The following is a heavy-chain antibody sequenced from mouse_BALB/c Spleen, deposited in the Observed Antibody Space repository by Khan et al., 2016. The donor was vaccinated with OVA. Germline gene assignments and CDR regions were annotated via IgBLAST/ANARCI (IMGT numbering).Heavy chain of an antibody. D-gene: IGHD2-1*01. Sequence: VQLKESGGDLVKPGGSLKLPCEASGFTFSSYTMSWVRQNPEKRLEWVANISSGGSYTYYPDSVKGRVTISRDNAKNTLYLQMSSLKSEDSAMYYCTRDGNYAHWYFDVWGAGTTVTVSS. CDR1: GFTFSSYT. CDR3: TRDGNYAHWYFDV. CDR2: ISSGGSYT. J-gene: IGHJ1*01. V-gene: IGHV5-6-4*01.